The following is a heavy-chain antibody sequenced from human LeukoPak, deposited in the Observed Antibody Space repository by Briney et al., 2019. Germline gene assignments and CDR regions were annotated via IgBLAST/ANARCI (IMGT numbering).Heavy chain of an antibody. CDR3: ASRGYCGGDCYSELGI. V-gene: IGHV1-2*02. J-gene: IGHJ4*02. Sequence: ASVKVSCKASGYTFTGYYMHWVRQAPGQGLEWMGWINPNSGGTNYAQKFQGRVTMTRDTSISAAYMELSRLRSDDTAAYYCASRGYCGGDCYSELGIWGQGTLVTVSS. CDR1: GYTFTGYY. D-gene: IGHD2-21*02. CDR2: INPNSGGT.